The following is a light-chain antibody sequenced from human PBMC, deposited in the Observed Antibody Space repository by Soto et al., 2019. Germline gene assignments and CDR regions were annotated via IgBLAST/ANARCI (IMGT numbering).Light chain of an antibody. Sequence: QSVLTQPASVSGSPGQSITISCTGTSSDVGGYNYVSWYQQHPGKAPKLMIYEVSNRPSGVSNRFSGSKSGNTASLTISVLQAEDEADYYCSSYTSSSAVFGGGTKLTVL. CDR1: SSDVGGYNY. V-gene: IGLV2-14*01. CDR3: SSYTSSSAV. J-gene: IGLJ2*01. CDR2: EVS.